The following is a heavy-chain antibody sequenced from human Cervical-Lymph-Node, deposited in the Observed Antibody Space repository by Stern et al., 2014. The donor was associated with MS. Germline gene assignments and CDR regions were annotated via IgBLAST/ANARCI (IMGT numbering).Heavy chain of an antibody. CDR3: ARGRGGNYRYYFDY. D-gene: IGHD4-23*01. CDR1: GFTFSSHS. V-gene: IGHV3-21*01. CDR2: ISSCGSYI. Sequence: EVQLVESGGGLVKPGGSLRLSCAASGFTFSSHSMTWVRPAPGTGLEWVASISSCGSYIYYADSLKGRFTISRDNAKNSLYLQMNSLRAEDTAVYYCARGRGGNYRYYFDYWGQGTLVTVSS. J-gene: IGHJ4*02.